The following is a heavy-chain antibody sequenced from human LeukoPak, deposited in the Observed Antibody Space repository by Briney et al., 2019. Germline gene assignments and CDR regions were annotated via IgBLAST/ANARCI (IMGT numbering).Heavy chain of an antibody. J-gene: IGHJ4*02. V-gene: IGHV1-58*02. CDR2: IVVGSGNT. D-gene: IGHD3-16*02. CDR3: AAVGGDVRLGELSLSPIDY. CDR1: GFTFTSSA. Sequence: GTSVKVSCKASGFTFTSSAMQWVRQARGQRLEWIGWIVVGSGNTNYAQKFQERVTIIRDMSTSTAYMELSSLRSEDTAVYYCAAVGGDVRLGELSLSPIDYWGQGTLVTVSS.